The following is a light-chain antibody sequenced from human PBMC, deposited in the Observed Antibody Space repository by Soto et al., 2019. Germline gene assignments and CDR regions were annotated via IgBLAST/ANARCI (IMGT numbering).Light chain of an antibody. J-gene: IGLJ1*01. CDR3: SSWDGSLSGYV. V-gene: IGLV1-47*02. CDR2: NNK. Sequence: QSVLTQPPSASGTPGQGVTISCSGSSCNIGSNYVYWSQQLPGTAPNLLIYNNKQRPSGVPDRFSASKSGTSASLAIRGLRSDDEADYYCSSWDGSLSGYVFGAGTKVTVL. CDR1: SCNIGSNY.